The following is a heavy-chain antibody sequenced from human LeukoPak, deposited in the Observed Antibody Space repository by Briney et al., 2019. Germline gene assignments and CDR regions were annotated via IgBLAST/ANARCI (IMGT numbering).Heavy chain of an antibody. CDR3: ARRIVGAINWFDP. D-gene: IGHD1-26*01. Sequence: PGGSLRLSCAASGFIFDDYGMSWVRQAPGKWLEWVSGINWNGGSTGYADSVKGRFTISRDNAKNSLYLQMSSLRAEDTALYYCARRIVGAINWFDPWGQGTLVTVSS. V-gene: IGHV3-20*04. CDR2: INWNGGST. CDR1: GFIFDDYG. J-gene: IGHJ5*02.